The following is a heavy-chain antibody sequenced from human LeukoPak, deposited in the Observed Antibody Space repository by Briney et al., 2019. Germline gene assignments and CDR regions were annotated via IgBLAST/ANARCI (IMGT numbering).Heavy chain of an antibody. Sequence: PSETLSLTCTVPGGSISSYYWSWIRQPPGKGLEWIGYIYYSGSTNYNPSLKSRATISVGTSKNQFSLKLNSVTAADTAVYYCARRTGSTTFDYWGQGTLVTVSS. CDR1: GGSISSYY. V-gene: IGHV4-59*08. D-gene: IGHD1-1*01. J-gene: IGHJ4*02. CDR3: ARRTGSTTFDY. CDR2: IYYSGST.